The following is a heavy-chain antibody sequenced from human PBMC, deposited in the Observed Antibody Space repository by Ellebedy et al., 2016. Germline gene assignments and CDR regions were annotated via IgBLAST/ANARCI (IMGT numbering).Heavy chain of an antibody. D-gene: IGHD2-15*01. CDR3: ARDQGEDDCSGGSCYLDY. Sequence: GESLKISCAASGFTFSSYGMHWVRPAPGKGLEWVAVIWYDGSNKYYADSVKGRFTISRDNSKNTLYLQMNSLRAEDTAVYYCARDQGEDDCSGGSCYLDYWGQGTLVTVSS. CDR2: IWYDGSNK. J-gene: IGHJ4*02. V-gene: IGHV3-33*01. CDR1: GFTFSSYG.